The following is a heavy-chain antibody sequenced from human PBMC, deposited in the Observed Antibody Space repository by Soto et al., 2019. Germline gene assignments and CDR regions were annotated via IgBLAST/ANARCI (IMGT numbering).Heavy chain of an antibody. D-gene: IGHD3-10*01. CDR3: ARDITMVRGITLSGLLGAFDI. J-gene: IGHJ3*02. CDR1: GGSISSYY. V-gene: IGHV4-59*01. CDR2: IYYSGST. Sequence: SETLSLTCTVSGGSISSYYWSWIRQPPGKGLEWIGYIYYSGSTNYNPSLKSRVTISVDTSTSTAYMELRSLRSDDTAVYYCARDITMVRGITLSGLLGAFDIWGQGTMVTVSS.